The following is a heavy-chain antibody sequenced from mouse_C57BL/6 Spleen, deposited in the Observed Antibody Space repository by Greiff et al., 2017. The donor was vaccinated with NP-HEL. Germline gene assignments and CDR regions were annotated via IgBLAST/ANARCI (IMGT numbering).Heavy chain of an antibody. CDR2: ISDGGSYT. D-gene: IGHD2-1*01. CDR3: ARDRGYYGNPFDY. V-gene: IGHV5-4*01. Sequence: EVKLMESGGGLVKPGGSLKLSCAASGFTFSSYAMSWVRQTPEKRLEWVATISDGGSYTYYPDNVKGRFTISRDNAKNNLYLQMSHLKSEDTAMYYCARDRGYYGNPFDYWGQGTTLTVSS. CDR1: GFTFSSYA. J-gene: IGHJ2*01.